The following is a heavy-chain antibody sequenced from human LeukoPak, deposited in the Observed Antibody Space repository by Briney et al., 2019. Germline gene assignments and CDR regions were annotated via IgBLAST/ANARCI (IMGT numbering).Heavy chain of an antibody. CDR3: ARERDYYGSGSYGVPNWFDP. CDR2: IYYSGST. D-gene: IGHD3-10*01. CDR1: GGSISSYY. J-gene: IGHJ5*02. Sequence: TSETLSLACTVSGGSISSYYWSWIRQPPGKGLEWIGYIYYSGSTNYNPSLKSRVTISVDTSKNQFSLKLSSVTAADTAVYYCARERDYYGSGSYGVPNWFDPWGQGTLVTVSS. V-gene: IGHV4-59*01.